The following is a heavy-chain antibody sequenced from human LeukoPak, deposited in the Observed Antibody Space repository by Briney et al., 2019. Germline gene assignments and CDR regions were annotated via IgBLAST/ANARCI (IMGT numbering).Heavy chain of an antibody. J-gene: IGHJ4*02. CDR3: ASQYYYDSSGYYF. CDR2: IYYSGST. D-gene: IGHD3-22*01. V-gene: IGHV4-30-4*08. Sequence: PSETLSLTCTVSGGSISSGDYYWSWIRQPPGNGLEWIGYIYYSGSTYYNPSLKSRVTISVDTSKNQFSLKLSSVTAADTAVYYCASQYYYDSSGYYFWGQGTLVTVSS. CDR1: GGSISSGDYY.